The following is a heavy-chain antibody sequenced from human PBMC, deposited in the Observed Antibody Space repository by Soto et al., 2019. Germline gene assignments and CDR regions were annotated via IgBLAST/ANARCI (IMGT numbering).Heavy chain of an antibody. CDR1: GGSVSSGNYY. V-gene: IGHV4-61*01. J-gene: IGHJ4*02. D-gene: IGHD6-13*01. Sequence: PSETLSLTCTVSGGSVSSGNYYWSWIRQPPGKGLEWIGYIYYSGSTNYNPSLKSRVTISVDTSKNQFSLKLSSVTAADTAVYYCARHFSGYSHFDYWGQGTLVTVSS. CDR3: ARHFSGYSHFDY. CDR2: IYYSGST.